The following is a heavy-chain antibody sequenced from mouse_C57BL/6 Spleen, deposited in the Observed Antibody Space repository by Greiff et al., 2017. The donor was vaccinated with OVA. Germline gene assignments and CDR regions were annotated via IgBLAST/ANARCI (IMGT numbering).Heavy chain of an antibody. CDR2: ISYDGSN. CDR1: GYSITSGYY. J-gene: IGHJ2*01. Sequence: EVQLQQSGPGLVKPSQSLSLTCSVTGYSITSGYYWNWIRQFPGNKLEWMGYISYDGSNNYNPSLKNRISITRDTSKNQFFLKLNSVTTEDTATYYCARDLAGTGYWGQGTTLTVSS. D-gene: IGHD4-1*01. CDR3: ARDLAGTGY. V-gene: IGHV3-6*01.